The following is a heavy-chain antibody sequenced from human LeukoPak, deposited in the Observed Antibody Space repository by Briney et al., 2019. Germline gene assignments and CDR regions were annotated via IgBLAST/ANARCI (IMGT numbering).Heavy chain of an antibody. CDR3: ANGANLRDYYDSSGYLARY. D-gene: IGHD3-22*01. Sequence: GGSLRLSCAASGFTFDDYAMHWVRQAPGKGLEWVSLISGDGGSTYYADSVKGRFTISRDNSKNSLYLQMNSLRTEDTALYYCANGANLRDYYDSSGYLARYWGQGTLVTVSS. V-gene: IGHV3-43*02. CDR1: GFTFDDYA. CDR2: ISGDGGST. J-gene: IGHJ4*02.